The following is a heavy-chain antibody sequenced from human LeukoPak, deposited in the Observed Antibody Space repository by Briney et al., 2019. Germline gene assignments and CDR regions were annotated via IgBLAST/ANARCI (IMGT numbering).Heavy chain of an antibody. V-gene: IGHV3-23*01. Sequence: PGGSLRLSCAASGITFSTHAMTWVRQGPGKGLEWVSSIDYSGSGTFYADSVKGRFTISRDNSKDTLYLQMNSLTVEDTAVYYCAKEEYDSGWYKWFGPWGQGTLVTASS. J-gene: IGHJ5*02. CDR2: IDYSGSGT. CDR3: AKEEYDSGWYKWFGP. CDR1: GITFSTHA. D-gene: IGHD6-19*01.